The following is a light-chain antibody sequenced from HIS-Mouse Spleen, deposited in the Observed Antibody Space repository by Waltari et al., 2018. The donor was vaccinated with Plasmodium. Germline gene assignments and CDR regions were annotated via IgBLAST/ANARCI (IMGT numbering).Light chain of an antibody. CDR3: QQRSNWPLT. CDR1: QSVSSD. Sequence: EIVLTQSPATLSSSPGERATLSCMASQSVSSDLAWYQQKPGQAPRLLIYDASNRATGIPARFSGSGSGTDFTLTISSLEPEDFAVYYCQQRSNWPLTFGGGTKVEIK. CDR2: DAS. V-gene: IGKV3-11*01. J-gene: IGKJ4*01.